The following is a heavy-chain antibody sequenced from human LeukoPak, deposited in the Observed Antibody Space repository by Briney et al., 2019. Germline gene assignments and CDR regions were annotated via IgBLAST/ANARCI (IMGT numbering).Heavy chain of an antibody. Sequence: GGSLRLSCSASGFTFSGYYMTWIRQAPGKGLEWVSYISSSGSNVYYVDSVQGRFTISRDNAKNSLYLQMNSLGAEDTAVYYCARYNYGRGDYWGQGTLVTVSS. CDR2: ISSSGSNV. J-gene: IGHJ4*02. D-gene: IGHD5-24*01. CDR3: ARYNYGRGDY. V-gene: IGHV3-11*04. CDR1: GFTFSGYY.